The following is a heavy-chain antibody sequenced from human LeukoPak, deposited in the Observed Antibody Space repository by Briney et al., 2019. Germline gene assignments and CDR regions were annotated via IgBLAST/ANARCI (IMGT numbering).Heavy chain of an antibody. CDR1: GGSISSYY. CDR2: IYYSGST. J-gene: IGHJ4*02. CDR3: ARGYCSGGSCPGYFDY. D-gene: IGHD2-15*01. Sequence: SETLFLTCTVSGGSISSYYWSWIRQPPGKGLEWIGYIYYSGSTNYNPSLKSRVTISVDTSKNQFSLKLSSVTAADTAVYYCARGYCSGGSCPGYFDYWGQGTLVTVSS. V-gene: IGHV4-59*01.